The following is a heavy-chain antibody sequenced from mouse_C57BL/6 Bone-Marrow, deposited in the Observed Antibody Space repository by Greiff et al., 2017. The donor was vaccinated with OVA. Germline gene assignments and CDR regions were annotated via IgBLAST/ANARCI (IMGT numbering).Heavy chain of an antibody. CDR1: GFSFNTYA. CDR2: IRSKSNNYAT. J-gene: IGHJ3*01. CDR3: VREGYGYGGFAY. V-gene: IGHV10-1*01. Sequence: EVKLVESGGGLVQPKGSLKLSCAASGFSFNTYAMNWVRQAPGKGLEWVARIRSKSNNYATYYADSVKDRFTISRDDSESMLYLQMNNLKTEDTAMYYCVREGYGYGGFAYWGQGTLVTVSA. D-gene: IGHD2-2*01.